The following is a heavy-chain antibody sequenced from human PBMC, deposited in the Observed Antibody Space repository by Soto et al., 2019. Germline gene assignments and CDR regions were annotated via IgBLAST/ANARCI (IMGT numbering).Heavy chain of an antibody. CDR3: ARNRRPGIAVAGPVGY. Sequence: SETLSLTCTVSSGSISSTNWWSWVRQPPGKGLEWIGEIYHSGSTNYNPSLKSRVTISVDTSKNQFSLTLSSVTAADTAVYYCARNRRPGIAVAGPVGYWGQGTLVTVSS. CDR1: SGSISSTNW. J-gene: IGHJ4*02. D-gene: IGHD6-19*01. CDR2: IYHSGST. V-gene: IGHV4-4*02.